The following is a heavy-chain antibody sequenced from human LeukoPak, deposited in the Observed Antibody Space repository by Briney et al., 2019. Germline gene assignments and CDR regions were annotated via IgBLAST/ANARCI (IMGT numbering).Heavy chain of an antibody. V-gene: IGHV1-2*02. CDR2: INSNRGGT. CDR1: GYTFTGYY. Sequence: ASVKDSCRGSGYTFTGYYIHWVRQAPGQGLEWMGRINSNRGGTNYAQNFQGRDTMSRDTSISTAYMERSRLGAADTAVYYCARDQGAYWGQGTLVSVSS. D-gene: IGHD4/OR15-4a*01. J-gene: IGHJ4*02. CDR3: ARDQGAY.